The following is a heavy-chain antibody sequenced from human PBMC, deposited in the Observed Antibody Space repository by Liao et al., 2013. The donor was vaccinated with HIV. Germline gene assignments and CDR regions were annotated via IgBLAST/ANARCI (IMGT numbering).Heavy chain of an antibody. CDR1: SGSISGFY. J-gene: IGHJ4*02. CDR2: IYYTGST. Sequence: QVQLQESGPGLVKPSETLSLTCSVSSGSISGFYWNWIRQPPGKGLEWIGHIYYTGSTKYNPSLKSRVTISLDTSKNQFSLKLTSVTAADTAVYYCAREGSAFDFWGQGTLVTVSS. V-gene: IGHV4-59*12. CDR3: AREGSAFDF.